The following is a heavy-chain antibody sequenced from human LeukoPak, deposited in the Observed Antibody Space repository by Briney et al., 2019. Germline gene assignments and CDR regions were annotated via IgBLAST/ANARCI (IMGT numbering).Heavy chain of an antibody. V-gene: IGHV1-24*01. Sequence: ASVKVSCKVSGYTLTELSMHWVRQAPGKGLEWMGGFDPEDGETIYAQKFQGRVTMTEDTSTDTAYMELSSLRSEDTAVYYCATDVTSGSPPRYWGQGTLVTVPS. CDR1: GYTLTELS. D-gene: IGHD3-10*01. CDR3: ATDVTSGSPPRY. CDR2: FDPEDGET. J-gene: IGHJ4*02.